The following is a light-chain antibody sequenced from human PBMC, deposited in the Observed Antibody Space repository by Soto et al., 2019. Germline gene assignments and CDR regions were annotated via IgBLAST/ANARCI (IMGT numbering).Light chain of an antibody. Sequence: QPVLTQPPSASGTSGQRVTISCSGSSSNIGSNTVNWYQQVSGTAPKLLIYSNDQRPSGVPDRFSGSKSGTSASLAISGLQSEDEADYYCAAWDDSLNGAVFGGGTQLTVL. CDR2: SND. J-gene: IGLJ7*01. CDR1: SSNIGSNT. V-gene: IGLV1-44*01. CDR3: AAWDDSLNGAV.